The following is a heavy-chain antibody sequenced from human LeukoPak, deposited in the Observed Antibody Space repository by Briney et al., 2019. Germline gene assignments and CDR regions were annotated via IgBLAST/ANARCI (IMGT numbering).Heavy chain of an antibody. CDR2: IYYSGST. Sequence: ASETLSLTCTVSGGSISSYYWSWIRQPPGKGLEWIEYIYYSGSTNYNPSLKSRVTISVDTSKNQFSLKLSSVTAADTAVYYCATGFGESTFDYWGQGTLVTVSS. D-gene: IGHD3-10*01. V-gene: IGHV4-59*01. J-gene: IGHJ4*02. CDR3: ATGFGESTFDY. CDR1: GGSISSYY.